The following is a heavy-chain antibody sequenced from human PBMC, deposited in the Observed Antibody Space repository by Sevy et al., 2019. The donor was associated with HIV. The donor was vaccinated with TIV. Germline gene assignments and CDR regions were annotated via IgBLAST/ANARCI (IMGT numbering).Heavy chain of an antibody. Sequence: ASVKVSCKTSGYTFTGYYMHWVRQAPGQGLEWMGRINPNGDTDYAEKFQGRVTMTRATSINPAYMELSRLKSDDTADDYCARDSYNPYYYDSGGFCAFDIWGEGTMISVSS. CDR2: INPNGDT. CDR3: ARDSYNPYYYDSGGFCAFDI. CDR1: GYTFTGYY. D-gene: IGHD3-22*01. V-gene: IGHV1-2*06. J-gene: IGHJ3*02.